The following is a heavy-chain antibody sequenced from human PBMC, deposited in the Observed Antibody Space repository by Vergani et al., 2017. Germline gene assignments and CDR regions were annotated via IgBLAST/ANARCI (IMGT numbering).Heavy chain of an antibody. V-gene: IGHV3-48*03. D-gene: IGHD3-3*01. J-gene: IGHJ4*02. Sequence: EVQLVESGGGLVQPGGSLRLSCAASGFTFSSYEMNWVRQAPGKGLEWVSYISSSGSTIYYADSVKGRFTISRDNAKNSLYLQMNSLRAEDTAVYYCARGSTIFGVVTEFDYWGQGTLVTVSS. CDR1: GFTFSSYE. CDR3: ARGSTIFGVVTEFDY. CDR2: ISSSGSTI.